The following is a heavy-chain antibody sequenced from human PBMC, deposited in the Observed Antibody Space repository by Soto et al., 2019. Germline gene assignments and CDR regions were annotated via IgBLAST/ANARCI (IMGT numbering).Heavy chain of an antibody. D-gene: IGHD6-13*01. CDR1: GFNFNNYG. CDR2: IWNDGNGY. V-gene: IGHV3-33*01. CDR3: ARRQISPPTRGAASARGGMDV. J-gene: IGHJ6*02. Sequence: QVQLVESGGGVVQPGRSLRLSCAASGFNFNNYGMHWVRQAPGKGLEWVAVIWNDGNGYYYANSVKGRFTISRDNSKNTLHLQMSSLRAEDMAVYYCARRQISPPTRGAASARGGMDVWGQGTTVTVSS.